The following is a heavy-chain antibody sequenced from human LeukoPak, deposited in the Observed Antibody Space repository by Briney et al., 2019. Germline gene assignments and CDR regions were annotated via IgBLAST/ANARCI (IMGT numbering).Heavy chain of an antibody. CDR1: GYTLARYA. J-gene: IGHJ6*02. CDR3: AREVALHIAGPYYYGMDV. Sequence: GASVKVSCKASGYTLARYAMHWVRQAPGQRLEWMGWINAGNGNTKNSQKFQGRVTITRNTSASTAYMELSSLRSEDTAVYYCAREVALHIAGPYYYGMDVWGQGTTVTVSS. CDR2: INAGNGNT. D-gene: IGHD6-13*01. V-gene: IGHV1-3*01.